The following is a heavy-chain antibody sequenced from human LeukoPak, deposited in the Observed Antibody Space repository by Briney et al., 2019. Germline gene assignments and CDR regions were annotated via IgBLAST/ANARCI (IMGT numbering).Heavy chain of an antibody. Sequence: ASVKVSCKASGYTFTGYYIHWVRQAPGQGLEWMGRINPNSGGTNYAPKFQGRVTMTRDTSISTAHMELSRLRSDDTAVYYCASERFTMARGVIDYWGPGTLVTVSS. V-gene: IGHV1-2*06. J-gene: IGHJ4*02. CDR2: INPNSGGT. D-gene: IGHD3-10*01. CDR3: ASERFTMARGVIDY. CDR1: GYTFTGYY.